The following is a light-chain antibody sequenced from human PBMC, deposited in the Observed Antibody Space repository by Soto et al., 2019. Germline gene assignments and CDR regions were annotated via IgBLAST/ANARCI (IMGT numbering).Light chain of an antibody. V-gene: IGKV3-20*01. CDR3: QQYGSSPGT. J-gene: IGKJ4*02. CDR1: QSVSSNY. Sequence: ESVLTQSPGTLSLSPGERATLSCRASQSVSSNYLGGFQQKPGQAPRLVIFGASYRDTGIPDRFSGSGSGTHFTLAISRLEPGDFAIYYCQQYGSSPGTFAETTRVEVK. CDR2: GAS.